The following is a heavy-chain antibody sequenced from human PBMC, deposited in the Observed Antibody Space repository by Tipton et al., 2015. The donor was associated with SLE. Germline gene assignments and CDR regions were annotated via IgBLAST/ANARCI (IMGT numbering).Heavy chain of an antibody. CDR2: IYHSGST. V-gene: IGHV4-4*02. D-gene: IGHD3-22*01. J-gene: IGHJ3*02. CDR3: ARDSYDSSGYYPDAFDI. Sequence: TLSLTCTVSGGSISSSNWWSWVRQPPGKGLEWIGEIYHSGSTNYNPSLKSRVTISVDTSKNQFSLKLSSVTAADTAVYYCARDSYDSSGYYPDAFDIWGQGTMVTVSS. CDR1: GGSISSSNW.